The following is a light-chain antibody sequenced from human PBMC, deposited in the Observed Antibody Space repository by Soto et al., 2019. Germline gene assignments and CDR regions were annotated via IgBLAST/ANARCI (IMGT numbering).Light chain of an antibody. CDR1: SSNIGAGYD. V-gene: IGLV1-40*01. Sequence: QSTLTQPPSVSGAPGQRVTISCTGISSNIGAGYDVHWYQQRPGTAPKLLIFGNINRPSGVPDRFSGSKSGTSASLAITGLQAEYEGDYYCQSYDSTLSARYVFGTGTKLTVL. CDR3: QSYDSTLSARYV. J-gene: IGLJ1*01. CDR2: GNI.